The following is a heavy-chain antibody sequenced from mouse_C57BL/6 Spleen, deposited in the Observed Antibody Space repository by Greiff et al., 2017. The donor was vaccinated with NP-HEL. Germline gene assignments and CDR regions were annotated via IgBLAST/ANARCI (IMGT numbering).Heavy chain of an antibody. D-gene: IGHD2-10*01. CDR2: ISDGGSYT. J-gene: IGHJ4*01. CDR1: GFTFSSYA. V-gene: IGHV5-4*01. Sequence: EVKVVESGGGLVKPGGSLKLSCAASGFTFSSYAMSWVRQTPEKRLEWVATISDGGSYTYYPDNVKGRFTISRDNAKNNLYLQMSHLKSEDTAMYYCARDGFPTPYYYAMDYWGQGTSVTVSS. CDR3: ARDGFPTPYYYAMDY.